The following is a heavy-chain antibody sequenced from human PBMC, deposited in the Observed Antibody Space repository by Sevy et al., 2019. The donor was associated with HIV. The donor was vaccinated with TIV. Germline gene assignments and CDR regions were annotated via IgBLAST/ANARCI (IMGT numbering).Heavy chain of an antibody. CDR3: AHETFGRFES. V-gene: IGHV3-7*01. CDR2: IKADGSDK. CDR1: GFTFSANW. J-gene: IGHJ4*02. Sequence: GGSLRLSCVASGFTFSANWINWVRQAPGKGLEWVANIKADGSDKHYVDSVEGRFTISRDNAKNLLFLQMNSLRVEDTAVYYCAHETFGRFESWGQGTLVTVSS. D-gene: IGHD3-16*01.